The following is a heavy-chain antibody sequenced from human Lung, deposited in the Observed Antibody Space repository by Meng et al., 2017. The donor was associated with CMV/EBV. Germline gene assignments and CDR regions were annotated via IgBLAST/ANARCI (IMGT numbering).Heavy chain of an antibody. Sequence: SCAASGFTFSSYSMNWVRQAPGKGLEWVSSISSSSSYIYYADSVKGRFTISRDNAKNSLYLQMNSLRAEDTALYYCARDNSYGDEYYFDYWGQGTLVTVSS. CDR1: GFTFSSYS. CDR3: ARDNSYGDEYYFDY. J-gene: IGHJ4*02. D-gene: IGHD5-18*01. CDR2: ISSSSSYI. V-gene: IGHV3-21*01.